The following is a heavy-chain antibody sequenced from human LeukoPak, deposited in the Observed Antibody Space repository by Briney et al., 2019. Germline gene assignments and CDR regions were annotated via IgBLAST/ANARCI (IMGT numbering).Heavy chain of an antibody. V-gene: IGHV1-69*04. Sequence: SVKVSCKASGGTFSSYAINWVRQAPGQGLERMGRIIPILGIANYAQKFQGRVTITADKSTSTAYMELSSLRSEDTAVYYCARGGRYYSDSRDMDVWGQGTTVTVSS. J-gene: IGHJ6*02. D-gene: IGHD3-22*01. CDR2: IIPILGIA. CDR1: GGTFSSYA. CDR3: ARGGRYYSDSRDMDV.